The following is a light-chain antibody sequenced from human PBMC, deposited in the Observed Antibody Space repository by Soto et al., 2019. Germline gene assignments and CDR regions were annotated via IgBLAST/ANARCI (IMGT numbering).Light chain of an antibody. J-gene: IGKJ1*01. CDR2: EVS. CDR3: MQGTHWPWT. Sequence: DVDMTQSPLSLPVTLGQPASISCRSSQSLVYSDGNTYLNWFQQRPGQSPRRLIYEVSNRESGVPDRFRGSGSGTDFTLKISRVEAEDFGVYYCMQGTHWPWTFGQGTKVEIK. CDR1: QSLVYSDGNTY. V-gene: IGKV2-30*01.